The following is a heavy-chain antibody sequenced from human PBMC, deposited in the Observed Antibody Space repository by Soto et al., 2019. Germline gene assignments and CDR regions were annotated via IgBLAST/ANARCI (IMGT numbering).Heavy chain of an antibody. CDR2: ISYDGSSK. V-gene: IGHV3-30*03. D-gene: IGHD1-1*01. Sequence: GGSLRLSCAASGFTFSSYAMHWVRQAPGKGLEWVAVISYDGSSKYYADSVKGRFTISRDSSKNTLYLQMSSLRADDTAVFYCVIDSLEGPLHLFAYWAQGSL. CDR1: GFTFSSYA. J-gene: IGHJ4*02. CDR3: VIDSLEGPLHLFAY.